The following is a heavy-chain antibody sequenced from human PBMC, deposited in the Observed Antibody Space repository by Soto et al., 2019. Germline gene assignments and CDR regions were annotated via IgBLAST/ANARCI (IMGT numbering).Heavy chain of an antibody. CDR3: ARGYRPYYYYYMHV. CDR2: IYYSGST. D-gene: IGHD1-1*01. J-gene: IGHJ6*03. CDR1: GGSISSNNYY. Sequence: PSETLSLTCTVSGGSISSNNYYWGWIRQPPGKGLEWIGSIYYSGSTHYTPSLKSRLTMSVDTSRNQFSLKLTSVTAADTAVYFCARGYRPYYYYYMHVWDEGTTVTVSS. V-gene: IGHV4-39*01.